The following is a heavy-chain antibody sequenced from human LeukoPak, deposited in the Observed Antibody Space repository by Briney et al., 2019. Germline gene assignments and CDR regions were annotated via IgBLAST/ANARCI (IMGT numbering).Heavy chain of an antibody. V-gene: IGHV4-38-2*02. J-gene: IGHJ3*02. CDR3: ARVPDKGDAFDI. CDR2: IYHSGRT. Sequence: SWETLSLTCTVSGYSISSGYYWGWIRQPPGKGLEGIGRIYHSGRTYYNPSPKSRVTISVDTSKNQFSRMLSSLTAAGTAVYYCARVPDKGDAFDIWGQGTMVTVSS. CDR1: GYSISSGYY.